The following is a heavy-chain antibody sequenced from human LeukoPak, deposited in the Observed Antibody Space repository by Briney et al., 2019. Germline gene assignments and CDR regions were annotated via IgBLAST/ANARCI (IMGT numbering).Heavy chain of an antibody. Sequence: SETLSLTCTVSGGSISSYYWSWTRQPPGKGLEWIGYIYYSGSTNYNPSLKSRVTISVDTSKNQFSLKLSSVTAADTAVYYCARDRGIMITFGGVIVREAFDIWGQGTMVTVSS. V-gene: IGHV4-59*01. D-gene: IGHD3-16*02. CDR2: IYYSGST. J-gene: IGHJ3*02. CDR1: GGSISSYY. CDR3: ARDRGIMITFGGVIVREAFDI.